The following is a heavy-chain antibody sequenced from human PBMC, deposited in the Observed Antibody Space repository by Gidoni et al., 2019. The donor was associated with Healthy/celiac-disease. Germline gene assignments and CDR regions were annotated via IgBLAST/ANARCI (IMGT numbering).Heavy chain of an antibody. J-gene: IGHJ4*02. V-gene: IGHV1-69*08. D-gene: IGHD5-18*01. CDR2: IIPILGIA. CDR3: ARDQRGYSYGYADY. CDR1: GGTFSSYT. Sequence: QVQLVQSGAAVKKPGSSVKVSCKASGGTFSSYTISWVRQAPGQGLEWMGRIIPILGIANYAQKFQGRVTITADKSTSTAYMELSSLRSEDTAVYYCARDQRGYSYGYADYWGQGTLVTVSS.